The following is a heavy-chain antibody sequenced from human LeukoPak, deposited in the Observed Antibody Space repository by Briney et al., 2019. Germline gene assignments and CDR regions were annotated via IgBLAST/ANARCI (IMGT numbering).Heavy chain of an antibody. D-gene: IGHD4-11*01. CDR3: ARIGLSITTDRVNWFDP. CDR2: IYTSGST. CDR1: GGSISSYY. Sequence: SETLSLTCTVSGGSISSYYWSWIRQPAGKGLEWIGRIYTSGSTNHNPSLKSRVTMSVDTSKNQFSLKLSSVTAADTAVYYCARIGLSITTDRVNWFDPWGQGTLVTVSS. V-gene: IGHV4-4*07. J-gene: IGHJ5*02.